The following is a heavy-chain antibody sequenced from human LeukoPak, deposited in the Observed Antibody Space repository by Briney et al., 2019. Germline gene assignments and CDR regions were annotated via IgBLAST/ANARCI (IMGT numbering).Heavy chain of an antibody. J-gene: IGHJ4*02. D-gene: IGHD2-21*02. CDR1: GGSFSGYY. CDR2: INHSGST. Sequence: PSETLSLTCAVYGGSFSGYYWSWIRQPPGKELEWIGEINHSGSTNYNPSLKSRVTISVDTSKNQFSLKLSSVTAADTAVYYCAGHIVVVTPYFDYWGRGTLVTVSS. CDR3: AGHIVVVTPYFDY. V-gene: IGHV4-34*01.